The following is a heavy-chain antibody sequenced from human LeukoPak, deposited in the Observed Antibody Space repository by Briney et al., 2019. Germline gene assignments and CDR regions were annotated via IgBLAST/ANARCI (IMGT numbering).Heavy chain of an antibody. CDR3: ARDTCSGGSCYSRY. D-gene: IGHD2-15*01. J-gene: IGHJ4*02. V-gene: IGHV1-2*02. CDR2: INPNSGGT. Sequence: GASVKVSCKASGYTFTGYYMHWVRQAPGQGLEWMGWINPNSGGTNYAQKFQGRVTITADESTSTAYMELSSLRSEDTAVYYCARDTCSGGSCYSRYWGQGTLVTVSS. CDR1: GYTFTGYY.